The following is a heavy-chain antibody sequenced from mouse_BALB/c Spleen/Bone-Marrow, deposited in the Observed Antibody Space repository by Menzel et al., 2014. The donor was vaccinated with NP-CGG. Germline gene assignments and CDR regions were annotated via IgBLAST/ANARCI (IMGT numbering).Heavy chain of an antibody. CDR2: ISSGGSYT. V-gene: IGHV5-9-4*01. Sequence: EVKLVESGGGLVKPGGSLKLSRAASGFTFSSYAMSWVRQSPEKRLEWVAEISSGGSYTYYPDTVTGRFTISRDNAKNTLYLEMSSLRSEDTAMYYCAREGLRRRAAMDYWGQGTSVTVSS. J-gene: IGHJ4*01. CDR1: GFTFSSYA. CDR3: AREGLRRRAAMDY. D-gene: IGHD2-4*01.